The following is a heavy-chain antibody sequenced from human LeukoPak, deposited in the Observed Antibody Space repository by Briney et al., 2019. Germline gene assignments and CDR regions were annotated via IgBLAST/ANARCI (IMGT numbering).Heavy chain of an antibody. J-gene: IGHJ3*02. CDR2: INHSGST. V-gene: IGHV4-34*01. CDR1: GGSFSGYY. CDR3: ARGLRYYDSSGYYLTPTRDDI. Sequence: SETLSLTCAVYGGSFSGYYWSWIRQPPGKGLEWIGEINHSGSTNYNPSLKSRVTISVDTSKNQFSLKLSSVTAADTAVYYCARGLRYYDSSGYYLTPTRDDIWGQGTMVTVSS. D-gene: IGHD3-22*01.